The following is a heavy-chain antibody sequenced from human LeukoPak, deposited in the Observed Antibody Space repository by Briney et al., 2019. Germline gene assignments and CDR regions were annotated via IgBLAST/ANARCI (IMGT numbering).Heavy chain of an antibody. CDR1: GYTFTGYY. Sequence: ASVKVSCKASGYTFTGYYMHWVRQAPGQGLEWMGRINPNSGGTNYAQKFQGRVTMTRDTSISTAYMELSRLRSDDTAVYYCARDNTAMVMDYYGMDVWGQGTTVTVSS. D-gene: IGHD5-18*01. V-gene: IGHV1-2*06. J-gene: IGHJ6*02. CDR3: ARDNTAMVMDYYGMDV. CDR2: INPNSGGT.